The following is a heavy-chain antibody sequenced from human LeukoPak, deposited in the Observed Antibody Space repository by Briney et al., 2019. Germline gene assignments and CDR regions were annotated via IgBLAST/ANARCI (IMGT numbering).Heavy chain of an antibody. CDR2: INHSGST. V-gene: IGHV4-34*01. CDR1: GGSFSGYY. CDR3: ARASGRILDY. Sequence: SETLSLTCAVYGGSFSGYYWSWIRQPPGKGLEWIGEINHSGSTNYNPSLKSRVTISVDTSKNQFSLKLSSVTATDTGVYYCARASGRILDYWGQGTLVTVSS. D-gene: IGHD2-15*01. J-gene: IGHJ4*02.